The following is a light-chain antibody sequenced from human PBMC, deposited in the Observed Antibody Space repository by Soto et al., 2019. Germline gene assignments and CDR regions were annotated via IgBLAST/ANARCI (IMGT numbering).Light chain of an antibody. CDR1: SSDVGGYNH. CDR2: AVS. CDR3: CSYTSLSTVV. V-gene: IGLV2-14*01. Sequence: QSVLTQPASVSGSPGQSITISCTGTSSDVGGYNHVSWYQHSPGKAPKLILFAVSDRPSGVSHRFSGSKSGNTASLTISGLQADDEADYYCCSYTSLSTVVFSGGTKLTVL. J-gene: IGLJ2*01.